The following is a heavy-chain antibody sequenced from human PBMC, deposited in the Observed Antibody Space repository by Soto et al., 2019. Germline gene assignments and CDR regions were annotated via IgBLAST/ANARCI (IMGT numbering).Heavy chain of an antibody. J-gene: IGHJ6*02. Sequence: PGGSLRLSCAASGFTFSSYGMHWVRQAPGKGLEWVAVISYDGSNKYYADSVKGRFTISRDNSKDTLYLQMNSLRAEDTAVYYCAKDLSRRQPNYYGMDVWGQGTTVTVSS. CDR2: ISYDGSNK. CDR3: AKDLSRRQPNYYGMDV. CDR1: GFTFSSYG. V-gene: IGHV3-30*18. D-gene: IGHD6-13*01.